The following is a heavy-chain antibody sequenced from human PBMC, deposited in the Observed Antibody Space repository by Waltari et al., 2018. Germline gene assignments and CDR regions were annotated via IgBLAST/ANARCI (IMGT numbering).Heavy chain of an antibody. V-gene: IGHV2-5*01. Sequence: QITLKESGPTLVKPTQTLTLTCTFSGFSLSTSGVGVGWIRQPPGKALEWLALIYWNDDKRYSPSLKSRLTITKDTSKNQVVLTMTNMDPVDTATYYCAHRAITFGGVIAGFDYWGQGTLVTVSS. J-gene: IGHJ4*02. D-gene: IGHD3-16*02. CDR2: IYWNDDK. CDR3: AHRAITFGGVIAGFDY. CDR1: GFSLSTSGVG.